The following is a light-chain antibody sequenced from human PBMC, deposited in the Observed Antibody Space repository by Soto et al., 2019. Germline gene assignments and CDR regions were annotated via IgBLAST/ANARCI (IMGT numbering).Light chain of an antibody. V-gene: IGLV1-47*01. CDR1: SSNIGSNY. CDR3: AAWDGSLSGGV. CDR2: RNN. J-gene: IGLJ3*02. Sequence: QSVLTQPPSASGTPGQRVTISCSGSSSNIGSNYVYWYQQLPGTAPKLLIYRNNQRPSGVPDRFSGSKSGPSASLAISGLRSEDEADYYCAAWDGSLSGGVFGGGTKLTVL.